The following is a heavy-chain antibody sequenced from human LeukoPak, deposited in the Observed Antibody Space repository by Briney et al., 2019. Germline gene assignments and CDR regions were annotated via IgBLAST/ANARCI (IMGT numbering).Heavy chain of an antibody. Sequence: GSLRLSCAASGFTFSSYSMNWVRQPPGKGLEWIGEINHSGSTNYNPSLKSRVTISVDTSKNQFSLKLSSVTAADTAVYYCARKPLAAAGKIDYWGQGTLVTVSS. CDR2: INHSGST. D-gene: IGHD6-13*01. CDR3: ARKPLAAAGKIDY. J-gene: IGHJ4*02. CDR1: GFTFSSYS. V-gene: IGHV4-34*01.